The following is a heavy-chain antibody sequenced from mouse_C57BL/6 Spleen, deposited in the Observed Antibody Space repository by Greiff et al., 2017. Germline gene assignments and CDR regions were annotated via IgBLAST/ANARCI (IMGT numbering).Heavy chain of an antibody. CDR3: AREGRYYYGSSPYWYFDV. V-gene: IGHV5-16*01. J-gene: IGHJ1*03. Sequence: EVKLVESEGGLVQPGSSMKLSCTASGFTFSDYYMAWVRQVPEKGLEWVANINYDGSSTYYLDSLKSRFIISRDNAKNILYLQMSSLKSEDTATYCCAREGRYYYGSSPYWYFDVWGTGTTVTVSS. D-gene: IGHD1-1*01. CDR2: INYDGSST. CDR1: GFTFSDYY.